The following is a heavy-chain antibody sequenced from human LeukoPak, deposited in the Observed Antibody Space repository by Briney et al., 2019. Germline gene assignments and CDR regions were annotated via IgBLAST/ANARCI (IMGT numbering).Heavy chain of an antibody. Sequence: GVSLRLSCVVCGFTVSTNYMSWVRQAPGKALEWVSLIYSGGSTYYADSVNGRFTISRDNSKNTLYLQMNSLRAEDTAVYYCARRAGAYSHPYDYWGQGTLVTVSS. CDR2: IYSGGST. J-gene: IGHJ4*02. CDR3: ARRAGAYSHPYDY. D-gene: IGHD4/OR15-4a*01. CDR1: GFTVSTNY. V-gene: IGHV3-53*01.